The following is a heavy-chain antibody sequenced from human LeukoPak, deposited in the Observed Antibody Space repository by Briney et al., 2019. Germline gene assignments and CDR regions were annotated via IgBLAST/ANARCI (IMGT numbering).Heavy chain of an antibody. CDR2: ISGSGDFT. Sequence: GGSLRLSCVASGIDISYHYVGWVRQAPGKGLEWVSTISGSGDFTFYADSVKGRFTISRDNSKNTLYLQMNSLRAEDAAIYYCAKHGYCGSTSCYIDSWGQGTLVTVSS. D-gene: IGHD2-2*02. CDR3: AKHGYCGSTSCYIDS. CDR1: GIDISYHY. V-gene: IGHV3-23*01. J-gene: IGHJ4*02.